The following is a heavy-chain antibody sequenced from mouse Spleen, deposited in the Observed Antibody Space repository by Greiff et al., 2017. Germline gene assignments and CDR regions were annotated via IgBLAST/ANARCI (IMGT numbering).Heavy chain of an antibody. CDR1: GYAFSSYW. CDR3: ARKLDYYGSSYGFDY. CDR2: IYPGDGDT. Sequence: QVQLQQSGAELVKPGASVKISCKASGYAFSSYWMNWVKQRPGKGLEWIGQIYPGDGDTNYNGKFKGKATLTADKSSSTAYMQLSSLTSEDSAVYFCARKLDYYGSSYGFDYWGQGTTLTVSS. J-gene: IGHJ2*01. V-gene: IGHV1-80*01. D-gene: IGHD1-1*01.